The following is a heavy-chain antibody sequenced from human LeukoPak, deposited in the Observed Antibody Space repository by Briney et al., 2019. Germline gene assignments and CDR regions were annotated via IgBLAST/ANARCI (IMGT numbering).Heavy chain of an antibody. J-gene: IGHJ4*02. CDR3: ARHRSSWLIDY. V-gene: IGHV3-23*01. D-gene: IGHD6-6*01. CDR1: GFTFNSYA. Sequence: GGSLRLSCAASGFTFNSYAMSWVRQAPWERLQWGSGISDSGGNTYYADSVRGRFTISRDNSKHPLYLQMNSLRAEDTAVYYCARHRSSWLIDYWGQGTLVTVSS. CDR2: ISDSGGNT.